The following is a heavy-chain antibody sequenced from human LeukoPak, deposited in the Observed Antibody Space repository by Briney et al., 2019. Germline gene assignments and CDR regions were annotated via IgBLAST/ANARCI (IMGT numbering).Heavy chain of an antibody. V-gene: IGHV3-53*04. D-gene: IGHD6-25*01. CDR1: GFAVSSNY. CDR2: ICSGGRT. Sequence: GGSLRLSCAASGFAVSSNYMSWVRQAPGKGLEWVSVICSGGRTYYADSVKGRFTISRHNSKNTLYLQMNSLRAEDTAVYYCARDLAAGTLWGQGTLVTVSS. CDR3: ARDLAAGTL. J-gene: IGHJ4*02.